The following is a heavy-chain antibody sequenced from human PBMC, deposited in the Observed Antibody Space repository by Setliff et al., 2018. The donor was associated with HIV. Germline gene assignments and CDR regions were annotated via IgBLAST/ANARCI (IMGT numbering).Heavy chain of an antibody. CDR3: VRAAAGLDI. CDR2: IKSKRDGGTI. CDR1: GFTFSNAW. V-gene: IGHV3-15*01. Sequence: GGSLRLSCAASGFTFSNAWMSWVRQAPGKGLEWVGRIKSKRDGGTIDYTAPVKGRFTISRDDSKNTLYLEMNNLKTEDTAVYYCVRAAAGLDIWSQGIRVTVSS. D-gene: IGHD6-25*01. J-gene: IGHJ4*02.